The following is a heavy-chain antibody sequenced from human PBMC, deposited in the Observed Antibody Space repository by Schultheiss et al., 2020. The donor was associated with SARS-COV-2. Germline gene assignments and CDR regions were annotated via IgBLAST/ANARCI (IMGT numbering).Heavy chain of an antibody. CDR1: GGSISSGSYY. CDR2: IYTSGST. J-gene: IGHJ4*02. CDR3: ARGYYDSSGYYPIDY. D-gene: IGHD3-22*01. Sequence: SQTLSLTCTVSGGSISSGSYYWSWIRQPAGKGLEWIGRIYTSGSTNYNPSLKSRVTISVDTSKNQFSLKLSSVTAADTAVYYWARGYYDSSGYYPIDYWGQGTLVTVSS. V-gene: IGHV4-61*02.